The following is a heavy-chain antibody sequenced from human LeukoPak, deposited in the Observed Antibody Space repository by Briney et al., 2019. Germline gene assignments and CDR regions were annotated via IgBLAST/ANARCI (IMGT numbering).Heavy chain of an antibody. J-gene: IGHJ4*02. CDR3: ARDGYDFWSDYPTTLDC. CDR1: GFNFSTYS. V-gene: IGHV3-48*01. D-gene: IGHD3-3*01. CDR2: ISTSSRTI. Sequence: RSGGSLRLSCAASGFNFSTYSMNWVRQAPGKGLEWVSYISTSSRTIYYADSVKGRSTISRDNAKNSLYLQLNSLRAEDTAVYYCARDGYDFWSDYPTTLDCWGQGTLVTDSS.